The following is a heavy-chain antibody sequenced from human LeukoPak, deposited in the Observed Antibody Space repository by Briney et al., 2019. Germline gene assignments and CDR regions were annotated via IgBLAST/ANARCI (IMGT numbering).Heavy chain of an antibody. CDR3: ARDLPLYCSSTSCSSNWFDP. Sequence: GGSLRLSCAASGFTFSSYSMNWVREAPGKGLEWVSSISSSSSHIYYADSVKGRFTISRDNAKNSLYLQMNSLRAEDTAVYYCARDLPLYCSSTSCSSNWFDPWGQGTLVTASS. CDR2: ISSSSSHI. V-gene: IGHV3-21*01. D-gene: IGHD2-2*01. CDR1: GFTFSSYS. J-gene: IGHJ5*02.